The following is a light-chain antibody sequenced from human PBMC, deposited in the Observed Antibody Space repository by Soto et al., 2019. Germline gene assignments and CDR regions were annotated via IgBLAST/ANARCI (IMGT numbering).Light chain of an antibody. J-gene: IGKJ1*01. Sequence: DIQMTQSPSTLSASVGDRVTITCRASQSISSWLAWYQQKPGKAPKLLIYKASSLESGVPSRFSGSGSGKEFSLTISGLKPDDFATYYCQQYNSYSWTLGQGTKVDIK. CDR2: KAS. CDR3: QQYNSYSWT. CDR1: QSISSW. V-gene: IGKV1-5*03.